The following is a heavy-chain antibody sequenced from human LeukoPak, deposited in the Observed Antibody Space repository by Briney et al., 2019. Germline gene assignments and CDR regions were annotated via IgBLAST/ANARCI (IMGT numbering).Heavy chain of an antibody. V-gene: IGHV1-2*02. CDR1: GYTFTGYY. CDR3: ARVDTVVVPAGITWFDP. D-gene: IGHD2-2*02. Sequence: ASVKVSCKASGYTFTGYYMHWVRQAPGQGLEWMGWINPNSGGTNYAQKFQGRFTMSRDTSISTAYMELSRLRSDDTAVYYCARVDTVVVPAGITWFDPWGQGTLVTVSS. CDR2: INPNSGGT. J-gene: IGHJ5*02.